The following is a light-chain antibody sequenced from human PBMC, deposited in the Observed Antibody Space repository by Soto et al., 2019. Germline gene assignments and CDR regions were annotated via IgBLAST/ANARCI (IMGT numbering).Light chain of an antibody. CDR3: QQYGSSPYT. J-gene: IGKJ2*01. V-gene: IGKV3-20*01. Sequence: EIVLTQSPGTLSLSTGERATLSCRASQSVSSSYLAWYQQKPGQAPKLLIYGASSRATVIPDRFGGSGSGTGFTLTISRLEPEDFAVYYGQQYGSSPYTSGQGTKLEIK. CDR1: QSVSSSY. CDR2: GAS.